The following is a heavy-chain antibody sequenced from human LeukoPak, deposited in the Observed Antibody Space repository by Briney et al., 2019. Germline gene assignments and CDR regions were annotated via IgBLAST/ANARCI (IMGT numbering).Heavy chain of an antibody. D-gene: IGHD6-19*01. CDR2: ISAYNGNT. Sequence: ASVNVSCKASGYTFTNYGISWVRQAPGQGLEGMGWISAYNGNTNYAQKLQGRVTMTTDTSTSTAYMELRSLRSDDTAVYYCARDSSGWYWYYYYGMDVWGQGTTVTVSS. J-gene: IGHJ6*02. CDR3: ARDSSGWYWYYYYGMDV. CDR1: GYTFTNYG. V-gene: IGHV1-18*01.